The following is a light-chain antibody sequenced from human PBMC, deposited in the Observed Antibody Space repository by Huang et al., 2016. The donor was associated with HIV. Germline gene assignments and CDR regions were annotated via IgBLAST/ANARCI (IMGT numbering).Light chain of an antibody. CDR3: QQYNNGPPWT. CDR2: SAS. Sequence: EIVMTQSPATLSVTPGEGATLYCRATQSVSVNLAWYQQKPGQAPRLLIHSASTRATGIPVRFSGGGSGTEFTLTISRLQSEDSAVYYCQQYNNGPPWTFGQGTKVEIK. V-gene: IGKV3-15*01. CDR1: QSVSVN. J-gene: IGKJ1*01.